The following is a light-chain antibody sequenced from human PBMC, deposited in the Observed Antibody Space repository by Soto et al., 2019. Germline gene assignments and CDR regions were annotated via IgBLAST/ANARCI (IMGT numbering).Light chain of an antibody. Sequence: EIVLTQSPGTLSLSPGERATLSCRASQSVSSSYLAWYQQNPGQAPRLLIYDTSTRATGIPARFSGSGSGTEFTLTISSLQSEDFAVSYGQHYHTRPPITFGQATPLE. J-gene: IGKJ5*01. CDR1: QSVSSSY. CDR2: DTS. V-gene: IGKV3-15*01. CDR3: QHYHTRPPIT.